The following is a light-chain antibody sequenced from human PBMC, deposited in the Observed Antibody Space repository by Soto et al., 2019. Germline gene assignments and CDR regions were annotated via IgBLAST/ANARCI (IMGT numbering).Light chain of an antibody. CDR2: GAS. CDR3: QQYSIWRT. V-gene: IGKV3-15*01. J-gene: IGKJ1*01. CDR1: ESVSTN. Sequence: ATLSLPPVQGRTLSCRARESVSTNLAWYQQKAGQAPRLLIYGASTRATGIPARFSGSGSGTEFTLTISSLQSEDFAVYYCQQYSIWRTFAQVSIVDIK.